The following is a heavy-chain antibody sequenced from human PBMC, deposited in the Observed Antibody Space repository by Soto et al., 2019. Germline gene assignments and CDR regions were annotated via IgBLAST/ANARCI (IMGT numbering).Heavy chain of an antibody. CDR1: GGSFSGYY. Sequence: QVQLQQWGAGLLKPSETLSLTCAVYGGSFSGYYWSWIRQPPGKGLEWIGEINQSGSTNYNQSLKRRVTISVDTAKNQFSLKLSSVTAADTAVHYCARTYSSSWSSFEYWGQGTLVTVSS. CDR2: INQSGST. CDR3: ARTYSSSWSSFEY. V-gene: IGHV4-34*01. D-gene: IGHD6-13*01. J-gene: IGHJ4*02.